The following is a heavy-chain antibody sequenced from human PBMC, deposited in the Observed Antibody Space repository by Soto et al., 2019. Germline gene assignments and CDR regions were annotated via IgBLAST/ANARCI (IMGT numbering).Heavy chain of an antibody. J-gene: IGHJ5*02. Sequence: GGSLRLSCTASGFTFGDYAMSWFRQAPGKGLEWVGFIRSKAYGGTTEYAASVKGRFTISRDDSKSIAYLQMNSLKTEDTAVYYCTRDLPQYYDFWSGYDRWGQGTLVTVSS. CDR2: IRSKAYGGTT. D-gene: IGHD3-3*01. CDR3: TRDLPQYYDFWSGYDR. CDR1: GFTFGDYA. V-gene: IGHV3-49*03.